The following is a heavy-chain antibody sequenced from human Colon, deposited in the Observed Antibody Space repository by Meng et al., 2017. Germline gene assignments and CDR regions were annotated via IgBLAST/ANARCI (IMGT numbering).Heavy chain of an antibody. Sequence: QVQLVQSGAEVRKPGASVKVTCKASGGTFSSSTINWVRQATGRGLEWLGWMNPNNGNTGSAQKFQGRVSMTRDTSIGTAYMELSGLTSEDTAVYYCARTAMLDSWGQGTLVTVSS. D-gene: IGHD2-2*01. V-gene: IGHV1-8*02. J-gene: IGHJ5*01. CDR1: GGTFSSST. CDR3: ARTAMLDS. CDR2: MNPNNGNT.